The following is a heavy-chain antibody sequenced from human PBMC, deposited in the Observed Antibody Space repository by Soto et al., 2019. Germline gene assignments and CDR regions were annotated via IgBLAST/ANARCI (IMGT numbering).Heavy chain of an antibody. Sequence: PGGSLRLSCAASGFAFSSYAMHWVRQAPGKGLEWVADIAYDGGNKYYADSVKGRFTISRDNSKNTLYLQMNSLRVEDTAVYYCTRDQPEMAFDHWGQGTLVTVSS. J-gene: IGHJ4*02. V-gene: IGHV3-30*04. CDR3: TRDQPEMAFDH. CDR1: GFAFSSYA. CDR2: IAYDGGNK.